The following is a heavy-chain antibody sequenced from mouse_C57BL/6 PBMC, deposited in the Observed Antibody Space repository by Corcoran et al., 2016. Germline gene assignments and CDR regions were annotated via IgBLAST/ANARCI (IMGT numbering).Heavy chain of an antibody. J-gene: IGHJ4*01. V-gene: IGHV1-26*01. CDR2: INPNNGGT. CDR1: GYTFTDYY. Sequence: EVQLQQSGPELVKPGASVKISCKASGYTFTDYYMNWVKQSHGKSLEWIGDINPNNGGTSYNQKFKGKATLTVDKSSSTAYMELRSLTSEDSAVYYCASSLPYYGSSYYAMDYWGQGTSVTVSS. CDR3: ASSLPYYGSSYYAMDY. D-gene: IGHD1-1*01.